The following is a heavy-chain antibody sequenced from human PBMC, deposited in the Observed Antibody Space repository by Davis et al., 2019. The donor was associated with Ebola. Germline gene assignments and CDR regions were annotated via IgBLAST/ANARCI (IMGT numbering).Heavy chain of an antibody. CDR3: ARRVTMVRGVHYYYYGMDV. CDR1: GYRFTDYG. CDR2: ISAYNGNT. D-gene: IGHD3-10*01. Sequence: AASVKVSCKASGYRFTDYGISWVRQAPGQGLEWMGWISAYNGNTNYAQKLQGRVTMTTDTSTSTAYMELRSLRSDDTAVYYCARRVTMVRGVHYYYYGMDVWGQGTTVTVSS. J-gene: IGHJ6*02. V-gene: IGHV1-18*01.